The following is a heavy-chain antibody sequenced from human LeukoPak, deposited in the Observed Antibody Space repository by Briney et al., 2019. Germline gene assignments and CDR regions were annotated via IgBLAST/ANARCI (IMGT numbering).Heavy chain of an antibody. D-gene: IGHD6-13*01. J-gene: IGHJ3*02. CDR3: ARVFPGIAAAGTGWGAFDI. CDR1: GFTFSSYE. CDR2: ISSSGSTI. V-gene: IGHV3-48*03. Sequence: PGGSLRLSCAASGFTFSSYEMNWVRQAPGKGLEWVSYISSSGSTIYYADSVKGRFTISRDNAKNSLYLQMNSLRAEDTAVYYCARVFPGIAAAGTGWGAFDIWGQGTMVTVSS.